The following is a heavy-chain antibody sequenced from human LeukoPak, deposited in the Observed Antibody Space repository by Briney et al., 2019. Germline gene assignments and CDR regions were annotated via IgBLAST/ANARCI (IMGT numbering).Heavy chain of an antibody. V-gene: IGHV4-59*01. CDR2: IYYSGST. Sequence: SETLSLTCTVSGGSISSYYWSWIRQPPGKGLEWIGYIYYSGSTNYNPSLKSRVTISVDTSKNQFSLKLSSVTAADTAVYYCARGQVGDYRPSLLDYWGQGTLVTVSS. CDR3: ARGQVGDYRPSLLDY. CDR1: GGSISSYY. J-gene: IGHJ4*02. D-gene: IGHD4-17*01.